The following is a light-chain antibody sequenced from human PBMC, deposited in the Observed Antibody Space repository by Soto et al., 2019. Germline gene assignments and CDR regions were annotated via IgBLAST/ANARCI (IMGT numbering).Light chain of an antibody. CDR2: GAS. CDR3: QHYCYWLWT. CDR1: QSVSSK. J-gene: IGKJ1*01. V-gene: IGKV3-15*01. Sequence: EIVMTQSPATLSVSPGERATLSCRASQSVSSKLAWYQQKPGQGPRLLIYGASTRATGIPARFSGSGSGTEFTLTISSLQSEDFAVYYCQHYCYWLWTFGQWTKVEIK.